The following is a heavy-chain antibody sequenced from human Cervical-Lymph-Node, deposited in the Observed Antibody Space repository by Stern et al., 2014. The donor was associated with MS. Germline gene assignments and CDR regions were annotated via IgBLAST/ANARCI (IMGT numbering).Heavy chain of an antibody. J-gene: IGHJ4*02. CDR3: ARWSVACDY. V-gene: IGHV5-51*03. D-gene: IGHD2-21*01. CDR2: ISPGDSDI. Sequence: VQLVQSGAEMKKPGESLKISCKTSGYNFINYWIAWVRQVPGKGLEWIGMISPGDSDIRHCPSFQGHVTISVDKSNTTADLQWNSLKVSDSAVYYCARWSVACDYWGQGALITVSS. CDR1: GYNFINYW.